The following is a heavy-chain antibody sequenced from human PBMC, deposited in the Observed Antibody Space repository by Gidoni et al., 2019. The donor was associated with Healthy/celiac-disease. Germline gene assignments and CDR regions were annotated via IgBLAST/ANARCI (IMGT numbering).Heavy chain of an antibody. D-gene: IGHD3-10*01. CDR1: GFPFRRYS. CDR3: ARDYGVGYYYGSGSYYYGMDV. CDR2: ISSSSSTI. J-gene: IGHJ6*02. Sequence: EVQLVESGGGLVQPGGSLSFSCAAPGFPFRRYSMNGVRQAPGKGLEWVSYISSSSSTIYYADSVKGRFTISRDNAKNSLYLQMNSLRAEDTAVYYCARDYGVGYYYGSGSYYYGMDVWGQGTTVTVSS. V-gene: IGHV3-48*01.